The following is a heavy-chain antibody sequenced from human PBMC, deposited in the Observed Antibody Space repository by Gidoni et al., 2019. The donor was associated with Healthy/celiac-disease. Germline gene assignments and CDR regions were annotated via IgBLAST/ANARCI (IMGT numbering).Heavy chain of an antibody. J-gene: IGHJ4*02. CDR2: IWYDGSNK. D-gene: IGHD3-22*01. Sequence: QVQLVESGGGVVQPGRSLRLSCAASGFTFSSYGMHWVRQAPGKGLEWVAVIWYDGSNKYYADSVKGRFTISRDNSKNTLYLQMNSLRAEDTAVYYCARGGGYYDSSGYIFDYWGQGTLVTVSS. CDR1: GFTFSSYG. V-gene: IGHV3-33*01. CDR3: ARGGGYYDSSGYIFDY.